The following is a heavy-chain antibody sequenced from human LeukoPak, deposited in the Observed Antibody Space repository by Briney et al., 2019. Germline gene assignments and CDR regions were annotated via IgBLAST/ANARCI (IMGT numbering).Heavy chain of an antibody. J-gene: IGHJ4*02. Sequence: GASVKVSCKTSGYNFNIYGISWVRQAPGQGLEWMGWISGYNGNTNSAPKLQGRVTMTTDTSTSTAHMELRSLTSDDTAVYYCARDERARDFGAAGYFDYWGQGTLVTVSS. CDR1: GYNFNIYG. V-gene: IGHV1-18*01. CDR3: ARDERARDFGAAGYFDY. D-gene: IGHD4-17*01. CDR2: ISGYNGNT.